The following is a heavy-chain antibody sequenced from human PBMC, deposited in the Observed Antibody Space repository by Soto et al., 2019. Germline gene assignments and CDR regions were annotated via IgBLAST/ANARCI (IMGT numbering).Heavy chain of an antibody. CDR2: IDHSGTTI. D-gene: IGHD5-12*01. J-gene: IGHJ4*02. CDR3: ARGHIVATILDY. Sequence: GGSLRLSCAASGFIFSNYEMSWVRQAPGKGLEWVSYIDHSGTTIYYADSVKGRFTISRDNAKNSLFLQMNSLRAEDTAVYYCARGHIVATILDYWGQGTLVTVSS. CDR1: GFIFSNYE. V-gene: IGHV3-48*03.